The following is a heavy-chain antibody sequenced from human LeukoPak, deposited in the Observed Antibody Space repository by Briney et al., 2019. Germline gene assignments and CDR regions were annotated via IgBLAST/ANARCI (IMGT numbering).Heavy chain of an antibody. Sequence: ASVKVSCKASGYTFTSYAMHWERQAPGQRLEWMGWINAGNGNTKYSQKFQGRVTITRDTSASTAYMELSSLRSEDTAVYYCARDLDAAAGYYWGQGTLVTVSS. V-gene: IGHV1-3*01. CDR3: ARDLDAAAGYY. J-gene: IGHJ4*02. CDR1: GYTFTSYA. D-gene: IGHD6-13*01. CDR2: INAGNGNT.